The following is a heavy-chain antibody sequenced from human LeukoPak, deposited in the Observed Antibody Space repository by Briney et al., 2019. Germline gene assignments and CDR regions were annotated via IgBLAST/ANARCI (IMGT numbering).Heavy chain of an antibody. V-gene: IGHV3-7*01. CDR2: IKQDGSEK. CDR1: GFSFSSYW. CDR3: ARVYGGSGWSSRLDY. J-gene: IGHJ4*02. D-gene: IGHD6-19*01. Sequence: SGGSVRLSCAASGFSFSSYWMSWVRQAPGKGLEWVANIKQDGSEKYYVDSVKGRFTISRDNAKNSLYLQMNSLRAEDTAVYYCARVYGGSGWSSRLDYWGQGTLVTVSS.